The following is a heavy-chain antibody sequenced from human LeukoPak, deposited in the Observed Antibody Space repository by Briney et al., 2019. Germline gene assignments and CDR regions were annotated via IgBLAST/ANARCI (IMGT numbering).Heavy chain of an antibody. V-gene: IGHV1-2*02. J-gene: IGHJ4*02. CDR1: GYAFTGYY. CDR2: INPNSGGT. CDR3: ARTVEMATMPFDY. D-gene: IGHD5-24*01. Sequence: ASVKVSCKASGYAFTGYYMHWVRQAPGQGLEWMGWINPNSGGTNYAQKFQGRVTMTRDTSISTAYMELSRLRSDDTAVYYCARTVEMATMPFDYWGQGTLVTVSS.